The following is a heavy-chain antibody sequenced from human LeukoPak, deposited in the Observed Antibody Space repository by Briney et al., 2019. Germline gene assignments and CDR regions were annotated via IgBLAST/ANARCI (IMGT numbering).Heavy chain of an antibody. CDR2: IYSGGNT. J-gene: IGHJ1*01. CDR1: GFTVSSNY. V-gene: IGHV3-53*01. Sequence: PGGSLRLSCAASGFTVSSNYMSWVRQAPGKGLEWVSVIYSGGNTNYADSVKSRFTISRDNSKNTLYLQMNSLRAEDTAVYYCASGYCSGGNCYSVYFQNWGQGKLVTVSS. D-gene: IGHD2-15*01. CDR3: ASGYCSGGNCYSVYFQN.